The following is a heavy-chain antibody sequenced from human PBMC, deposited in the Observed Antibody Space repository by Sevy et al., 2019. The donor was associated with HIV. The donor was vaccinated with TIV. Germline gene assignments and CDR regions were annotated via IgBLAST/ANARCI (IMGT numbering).Heavy chain of an antibody. CDR1: GFTFSHAW. CDR2: IKSKTAGGTT. J-gene: IGHJ6*02. D-gene: IGHD4-17*01. CDR3: TNEVYGDLSYGMGV. V-gene: IGHV3-15*05. Sequence: GGSLRLSCAGSGFTFSHAWMTWVRQAPGKGLEWVGRIKSKTAGGTTDYSAPVKGRFTISRDDSETTMYLQMNSLKTEDTAVYYCTNEVYGDLSYGMGVWGQRTTVTVSS.